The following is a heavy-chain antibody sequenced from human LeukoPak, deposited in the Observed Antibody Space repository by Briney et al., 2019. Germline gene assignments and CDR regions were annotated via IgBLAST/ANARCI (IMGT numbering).Heavy chain of an antibody. J-gene: IGHJ4*02. Sequence: PSETLSLTCTVSGGSISSGDYYWSWIRQPPGKGLEWIGYIYYSGSTYYNPSLKSRVTISVDTSKNQFSLKLSSVTAADTAVYYCARSVGYSSGLVQSFFDYWGQGTLVTVSS. V-gene: IGHV4-30-4*01. D-gene: IGHD6-19*01. CDR1: GGSISSGDYY. CDR3: ARSVGYSSGLVQSFFDY. CDR2: IYYSGST.